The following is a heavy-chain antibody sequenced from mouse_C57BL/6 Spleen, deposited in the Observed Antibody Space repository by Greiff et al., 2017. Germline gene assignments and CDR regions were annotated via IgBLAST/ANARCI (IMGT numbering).Heavy chain of an antibody. J-gene: IGHJ2*01. CDR1: GFSFNTYA. CDR2: IRSKSNNYAT. V-gene: IGHV10-1*01. D-gene: IGHD2-4*01. Sequence: EVQLQESGGGLVQPKGSLKLSCAASGFSFNTYAMNWVRQAPGKGLEWVARIRSKSNNYATYYADSVKDRFTISRDDSESMLYLQMNNLKTEDTAMYYCVRHGLYYDYDVVFDYWGQGTTLTVSS. CDR3: VRHGLYYDYDVVFDY.